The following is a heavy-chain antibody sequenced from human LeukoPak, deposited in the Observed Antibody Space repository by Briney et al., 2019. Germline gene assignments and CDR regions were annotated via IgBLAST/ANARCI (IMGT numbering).Heavy chain of an antibody. D-gene: IGHD2-15*01. Sequence: ASVKVSCKASGYTFTSYDINWVRQATGQGLEWMGWMNPNSGNTDYAQKFQGRVTMTRSTSISTAYMELTGLRSEDTAIYYCARGAVSGFCSGGSCYRPDTWGQGTLVTVSS. V-gene: IGHV1-8*01. CDR1: GYTFTSYD. CDR2: MNPNSGNT. CDR3: ARGAVSGFCSGGSCYRPDT. J-gene: IGHJ5*02.